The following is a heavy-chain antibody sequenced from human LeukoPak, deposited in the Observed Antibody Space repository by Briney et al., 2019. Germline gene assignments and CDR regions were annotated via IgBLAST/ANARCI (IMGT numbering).Heavy chain of an antibody. CDR3: ARHRYYDILTGYYARYFDY. CDR2: IYYSGST. V-gene: IGHV4-39*01. J-gene: IGHJ4*02. D-gene: IGHD3-9*01. Sequence: SETLSLTCTVSGGSISSSSYYWGWIRQPPGKGLEWIGSIYYSGSTFYNPSLKSRVTISVDTSKNQFSLKLSSVTAADTAVYYCARHRYYDILTGYYARYFDYWGQGTLVTVSS. CDR1: GGSISSSSYY.